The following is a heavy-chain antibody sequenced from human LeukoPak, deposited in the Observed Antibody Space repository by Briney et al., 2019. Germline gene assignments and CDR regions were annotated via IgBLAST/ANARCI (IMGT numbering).Heavy chain of an antibody. CDR3: ASSYDSSGYQYAADAFDI. D-gene: IGHD3-22*01. V-gene: IGHV4-39*07. CDR1: GGSISSSSYY. Sequence: SETLSLTCAVSGGSISSSSYYWGWIRQPPGKGLEWIGSIYYTGSTYYNPSLKSRVTISVDTSKNQFSLKLSSVTAADTAVYYCASSYDSSGYQYAADAFDIWGQGTMVTVSS. CDR2: IYYTGST. J-gene: IGHJ3*02.